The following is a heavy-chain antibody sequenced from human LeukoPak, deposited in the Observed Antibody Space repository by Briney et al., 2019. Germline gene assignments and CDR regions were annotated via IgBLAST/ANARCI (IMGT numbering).Heavy chain of an antibody. J-gene: IGHJ5*02. V-gene: IGHV3-21*01. CDR3: AKDQEVVVVPAAMSSNWFDP. Sequence: GGSLRLSCAASGFTFSSYSMYWVRQAPGKGLEWVSYISSNSGYIYYTDSVKGRFTISRDNAKNSLYLQMNSLRAEDTAVYYCAKDQEVVVVPAAMSSNWFDPWGQGTLVTVSS. D-gene: IGHD2-2*01. CDR1: GFTFSSYS. CDR2: ISSNSGYI.